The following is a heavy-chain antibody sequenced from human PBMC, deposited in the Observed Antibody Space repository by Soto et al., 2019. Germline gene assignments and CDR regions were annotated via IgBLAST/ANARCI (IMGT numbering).Heavy chain of an antibody. CDR2: IWYDGSNK. CDR3: AREAGTLDY. CDR1: GFTFSSYG. Sequence: QVQLVESGGGVVQPGRSLRLSCEASGFTFSSYGMHWVRQAPGKGLEWVAVIWYDGSNKYYADSVKGRFTISRDNSKNTLYLQMNSLRAEDTAVYYCAREAGTLDYWGQGTLVTVSS. V-gene: IGHV3-33*01. J-gene: IGHJ4*02.